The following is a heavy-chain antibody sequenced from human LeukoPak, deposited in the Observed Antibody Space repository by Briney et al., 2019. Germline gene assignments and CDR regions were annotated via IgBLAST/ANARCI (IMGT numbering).Heavy chain of an antibody. CDR3: ATVVVITTDAFDI. CDR1: GFTFSDYY. D-gene: IGHD3-22*01. CDR2: ISSSSSTI. Sequence: GGSLRLSCAASGFTFSDYYMSWIRQAPGKGLEWVSYISSSSSTIYYADSVKGRFTISRDNAKNSLYLQMNSLRAEDTAVYYCATVVVITTDAFDIWGQGTMVTVSS. V-gene: IGHV3-11*04. J-gene: IGHJ3*02.